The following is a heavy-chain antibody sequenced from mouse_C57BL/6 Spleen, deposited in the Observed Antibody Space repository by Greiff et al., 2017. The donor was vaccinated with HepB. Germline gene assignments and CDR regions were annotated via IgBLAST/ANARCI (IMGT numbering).Heavy chain of an antibody. D-gene: IGHD1-1*01. J-gene: IGHJ3*01. V-gene: IGHV1-15*01. CDR3: TRDYGSSSWFAY. CDR2: IDPETGGT. Sequence: VNLVESGAELVRPGASVTLSCKASGYTFTDYEMHWVKQTPVHGLEWIGAIDPETGGTAYNQKFKGKAILTADKSSSTAYMELRSLTSEDSAVDYCTRDYGSSSWFAYWGQGTLVTVSA. CDR1: GYTFTDYE.